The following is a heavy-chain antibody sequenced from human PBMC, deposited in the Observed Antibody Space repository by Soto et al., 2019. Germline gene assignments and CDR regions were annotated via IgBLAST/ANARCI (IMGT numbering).Heavy chain of an antibody. D-gene: IGHD2-21*02. CDR2: IGTGYDT. Sequence: EVQLVESGGGLVQPGESLRLSCAASGFTFSTSDMHWVRQAPGKGLEWVSAIGTGYDTYYPGSVKGRFTISRENAKNSLYLQMNSLTAGETAVYYCVREGRCGAWNDWYFELWGRGSLVTVSS. J-gene: IGHJ2*01. CDR1: GFTFSTSD. V-gene: IGHV3-13*01. CDR3: VREGRCGAWNDWYFEL.